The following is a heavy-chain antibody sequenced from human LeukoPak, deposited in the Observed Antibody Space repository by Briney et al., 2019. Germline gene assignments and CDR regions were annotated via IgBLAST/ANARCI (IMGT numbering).Heavy chain of an antibody. Sequence: TSETLSLTCTVSGGSISSSSYYWGWIRQPPGKGLEWIGSIYYSGSTYYNPSLKSRVTISVDTSKNQFSLKLSSVTAADTAVYYCARMLARPEPHFDYWGQGTLVTVSS. J-gene: IGHJ4*02. V-gene: IGHV4-39*01. CDR2: IYYSGST. CDR1: GGSISSSSYY. D-gene: IGHD6-6*01. CDR3: ARMLARPEPHFDY.